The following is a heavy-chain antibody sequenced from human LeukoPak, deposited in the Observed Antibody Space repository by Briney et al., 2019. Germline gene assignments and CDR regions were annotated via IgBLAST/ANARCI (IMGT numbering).Heavy chain of an antibody. Sequence: GGSLRLSCAASGFTFSDYYMSWIRQAPGKGLEWVSYISSSGSTIYYADSVKGRFTISRDNAKNSLYLQMNSLRAEDTAVYYCARAVKIWFGELYVDYWGQGTLVTVSS. J-gene: IGHJ4*02. CDR3: ARAVKIWFGELYVDY. V-gene: IGHV3-11*01. CDR1: GFTFSDYY. D-gene: IGHD3-10*01. CDR2: ISSSGSTI.